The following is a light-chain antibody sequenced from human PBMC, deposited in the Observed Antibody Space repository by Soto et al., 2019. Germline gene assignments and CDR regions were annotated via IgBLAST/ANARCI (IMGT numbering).Light chain of an antibody. CDR3: QQYNNWPLT. CDR2: GAS. J-gene: IGKJ4*02. CDR1: QSVSSN. Sequence: EIVMTQSPATLSVSPGERATLSCRASQSVSSNLAWYQQNPGQAPRLLIYGASTRAPGIPARFSGSGSGTEFTLTISSLQSEDFAVYYCQQYNNWPLTVGGRTKVEIK. V-gene: IGKV3-15*01.